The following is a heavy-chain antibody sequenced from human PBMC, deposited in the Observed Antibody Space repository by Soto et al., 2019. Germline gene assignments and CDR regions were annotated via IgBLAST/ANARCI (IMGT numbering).Heavy chain of an antibody. Sequence: QVQLQESGPGRVKPSETLSLSCNVSGGSISGHYWSWVRQTPGKGLEWIGYIYYSGSTNYNPSLKSRVTISVDTSKNHFSLRLTSVTAADTAVYYCARGPYYDLIWNYYYMDVWGKGTTVTVSS. D-gene: IGHD3-16*01. V-gene: IGHV4-59*08. CDR3: ARGPYYDLIWNYYYMDV. CDR2: IYYSGST. CDR1: GGSISGHY. J-gene: IGHJ6*03.